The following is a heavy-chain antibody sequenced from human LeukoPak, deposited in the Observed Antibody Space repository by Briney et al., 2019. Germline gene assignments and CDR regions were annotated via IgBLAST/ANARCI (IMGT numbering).Heavy chain of an antibody. J-gene: IGHJ4*02. CDR2: INTDGSST. Sequence: GGSLRLSCAASGFTFSSYWMHWVRQAPGKGLVWVSRINTDGSSTSYADSVKGRFTIPRDNAKNTLYLQMNSLRAEDTAVYYCARERYSSGWQHFDYWGQGTLVTVSS. CDR3: ARERYSSGWQHFDY. V-gene: IGHV3-74*01. D-gene: IGHD6-19*01. CDR1: GFTFSSYW.